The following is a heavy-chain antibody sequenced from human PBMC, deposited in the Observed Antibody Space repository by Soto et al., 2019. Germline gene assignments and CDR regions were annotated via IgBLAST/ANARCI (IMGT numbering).Heavy chain of an antibody. D-gene: IGHD3-10*01. CDR3: AHRPNLVSNYGRVAFDI. Sequence: QITLKESGPTLVKPTQTLTLTCTLSGFSLSTSGVGVGWIRQPPGKALEWLAPFYWSDDKRYSPSLKSRLTITTHTSKKQVVLTMPDMDPVDTATYYCAHRPNLVSNYGRVAFDIWGQGTMVTVSS. CDR2: FYWSDDK. J-gene: IGHJ3*02. CDR1: GFSLSTSGVG. V-gene: IGHV2-5*01.